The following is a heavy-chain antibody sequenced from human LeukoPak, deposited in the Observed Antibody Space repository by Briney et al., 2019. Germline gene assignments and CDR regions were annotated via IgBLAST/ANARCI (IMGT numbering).Heavy chain of an antibody. Sequence: ASVKVSCKASGYTFTSYYMHWVRQAAGQGLEWMGIINPSGGSTSYAQKFQGRVTMTRDTSTSTVYMELSSLRSEDTAVYYCAREEVYCSGGSCPPRYEYFQHWGQGTLVTVSS. D-gene: IGHD2-15*01. CDR3: AREEVYCSGGSCPPRYEYFQH. V-gene: IGHV1-46*01. CDR1: GYTFTSYY. CDR2: INPSGGST. J-gene: IGHJ1*01.